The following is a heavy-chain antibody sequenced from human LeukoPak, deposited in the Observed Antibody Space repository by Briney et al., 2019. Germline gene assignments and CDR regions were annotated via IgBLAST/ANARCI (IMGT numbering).Heavy chain of an antibody. D-gene: IGHD6-13*01. Sequence: GESLKISCQGSGYNFPIYWIGWVRQVPGQGLEWMGIIYPDDSNTIYGPSFQGQVTISADKSINTAYLEWSSLKASDTAIYYCARQGAAGKYYYYYMDVWGKGTTVTASS. V-gene: IGHV5-51*01. J-gene: IGHJ6*03. CDR3: ARQGAAGKYYYYYMDV. CDR2: IYPDDSNT. CDR1: GYNFPIYW.